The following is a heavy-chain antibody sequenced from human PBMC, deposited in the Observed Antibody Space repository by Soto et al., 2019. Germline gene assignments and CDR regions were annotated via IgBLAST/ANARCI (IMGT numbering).Heavy chain of an antibody. CDR1: GYTFTSYG. CDR3: ARDYLSSKPSLSYFDY. CDR2: INPFDGSA. J-gene: IGHJ4*02. D-gene: IGHD4-4*01. Sequence: APVKVSCKASGYTFTSYGISWVRQAPGQGLEWMGWINPFDGSATHAQKFQGRITMTRDKSTSSVFMELTSLTSEDAAVYYCARDYLSSKPSLSYFDYWGQGALVTVSS. V-gene: IGHV1-18*01.